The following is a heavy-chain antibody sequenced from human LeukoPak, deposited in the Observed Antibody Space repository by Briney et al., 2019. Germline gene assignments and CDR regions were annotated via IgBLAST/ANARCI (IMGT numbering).Heavy chain of an antibody. CDR1: GGSISSSSYY. CDR3: ARLPYYYDSSGYGFDY. Sequence: SETLSLTCSVSGGSISSSSYYWGWIRQPPGKGLEWIGSIYYSGSTYYNPSLKSRVTISADTSKNQFSLKLSSVTAADTAVYYCARLPYYYDSSGYGFDYWGQGTLVTVSS. J-gene: IGHJ4*02. D-gene: IGHD3-22*01. V-gene: IGHV4-39*01. CDR2: IYYSGST.